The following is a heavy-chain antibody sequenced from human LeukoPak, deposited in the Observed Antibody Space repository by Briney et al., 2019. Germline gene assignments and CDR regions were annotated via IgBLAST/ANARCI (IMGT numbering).Heavy chain of an antibody. CDR3: ARMVRGVIMFDYYYGMDV. Sequence: ASVEVPCKASGYTFTSYDINWVRQATGQGLEWMGWMNPNSGNTGYAQKFQGRVTMTRNTSISTAYMELSSLRSEDTAVYYCARMVRGVIMFDYYYGMDVWGQGTTVTVSS. CDR1: GYTFTSYD. CDR2: MNPNSGNT. D-gene: IGHD3-10*01. V-gene: IGHV1-8*01. J-gene: IGHJ6*02.